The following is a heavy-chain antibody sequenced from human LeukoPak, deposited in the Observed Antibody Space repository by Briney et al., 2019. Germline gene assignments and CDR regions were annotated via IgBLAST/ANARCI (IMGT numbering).Heavy chain of an antibody. J-gene: IGHJ4*02. CDR1: GFTFSSYA. CDR3: AKRRVGATGGGFDY. D-gene: IGHD1-26*01. Sequence: GGSLRLTCAASGFTFSSYAMSWVRQAPGKGLEWVSAISGSGGSTYYADSVKGRFTISRDNSKNTLYLQMNSLRAEDTAVYYCAKRRVGATGGGFDYWGQGTLVTVSS. V-gene: IGHV3-23*01. CDR2: ISGSGGST.